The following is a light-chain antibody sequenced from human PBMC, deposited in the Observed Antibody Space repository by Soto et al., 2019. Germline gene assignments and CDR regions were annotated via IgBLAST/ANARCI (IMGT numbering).Light chain of an antibody. V-gene: IGLV2-14*01. CDR1: SSDVGGYNY. Sequence: QSALTHPASVSGSPGQSITISCTGTSSDVGGYNYVSWYQHHPGKAPKLMIYEVSNRPSGVSNRFSGSKSGSTASLTISGLQAEDEADYYCNSYTSSSTLVFGGGTQLTVL. CDR2: EVS. CDR3: NSYTSSSTLV. J-gene: IGLJ3*02.